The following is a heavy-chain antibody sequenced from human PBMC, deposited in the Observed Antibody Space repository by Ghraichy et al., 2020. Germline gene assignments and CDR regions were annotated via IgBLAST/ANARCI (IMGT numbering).Heavy chain of an antibody. CDR3: ARDAPLDDFWSGSPFGGMDV. CDR2: INPSGGST. CDR1: GYTFTSYY. Sequence: ASVKVSCKASGYTFTSYYMHWVRQAPGQGLEWMGIINPSGGSTSYAQKFQGRVTMTRDTSTSTVYMELSSLRSEDTAVYYCARDAPLDDFWSGSPFGGMDVWGQGTTVTVSS. J-gene: IGHJ6*02. V-gene: IGHV1-46*01. D-gene: IGHD3-3*01.